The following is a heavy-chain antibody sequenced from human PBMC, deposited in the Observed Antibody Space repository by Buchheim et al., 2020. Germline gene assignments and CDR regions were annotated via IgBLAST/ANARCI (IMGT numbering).Heavy chain of an antibody. CDR2: IKEDGSDK. Sequence: EVQLVESGGGLVQPGGSLRLSCAASGFTFSRYWMAWVRQAPGKGLEWVANIKEDGSDKYYVDSVKGRFTISRDNAKTSLYLQMNSLRAEDTAVYYCARDLLDSWGQGTL. V-gene: IGHV3-7*01. CDR1: GFTFSRYW. J-gene: IGHJ4*02. CDR3: ARDLLDS.